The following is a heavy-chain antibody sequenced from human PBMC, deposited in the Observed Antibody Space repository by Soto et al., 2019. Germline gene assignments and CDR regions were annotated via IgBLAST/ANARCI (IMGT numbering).Heavy chain of an antibody. Sequence: QVLLVESGGGVVQPGRSLRLSCTASGFTFSTFGMHWVRQAPGKGLEWVATIFYDGTQTYYADSVKGRLTISRDNSENTLYLQMNSLCAEDTAIYYGAGGGVPSGVLTLDSWGQGALVTVSS. V-gene: IGHV3-33*01. CDR1: GFTFSTFG. J-gene: IGHJ4*02. D-gene: IGHD1-26*01. CDR3: AGGGVPSGVLTLDS. CDR2: IFYDGTQT.